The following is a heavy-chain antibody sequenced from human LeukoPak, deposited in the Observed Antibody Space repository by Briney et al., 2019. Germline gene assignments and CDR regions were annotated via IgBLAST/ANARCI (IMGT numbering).Heavy chain of an antibody. CDR2: IYVNGDT. D-gene: IGHD1-20*01. CDR3: ARGYNWNDGAFDP. Sequence: PSETLSLTCAVSGASSSDPYYWGWFRQPPGRGLQWIGTIYVNGDTFYNPSLKSRVTISEDTSKNQLSLTLTSVTAADTAIYYCARGYNWNDGAFDPWGQGALVTVSS. J-gene: IGHJ5*02. V-gene: IGHV4-38-2*01. CDR1: GASSSDPYY.